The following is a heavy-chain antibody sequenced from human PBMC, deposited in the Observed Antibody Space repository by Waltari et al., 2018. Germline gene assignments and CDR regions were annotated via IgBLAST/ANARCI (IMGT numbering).Heavy chain of an antibody. CDR3: ARRTSGSFDY. D-gene: IGHD6-19*01. Sequence: QLQLQESGPGLVKPSETLSLTCTVSGGSISSSSYYWGWIRPPPGKGLEWIGGIYYSGSTYYNPSLKSRVTISVDTSKNHFSLKLSSVTAADTAVYYCARRTSGSFDYWGQGTLVTVSS. J-gene: IGHJ4*02. CDR1: GGSISSSSYY. V-gene: IGHV4-39*01. CDR2: IYYSGST.